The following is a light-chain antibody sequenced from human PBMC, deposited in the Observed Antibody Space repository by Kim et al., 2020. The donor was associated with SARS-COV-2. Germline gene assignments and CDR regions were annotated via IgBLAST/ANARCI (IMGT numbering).Light chain of an antibody. CDR3: QQYNSYPT. J-gene: IGKJ1*01. V-gene: IGKV1-5*03. CDR2: KAS. CDR1: QSISSW. Sequence: ASVGDRVTITCRASQSISSWLAWYQQKPGKAPKLLIYKASSLESGVPSRFSGSGSGTEFTLTISSLQPDDFATYYCQQYNSYPTFGQGTKVDIK.